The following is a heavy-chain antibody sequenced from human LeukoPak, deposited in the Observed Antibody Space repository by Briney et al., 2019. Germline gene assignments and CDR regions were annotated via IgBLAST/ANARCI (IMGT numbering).Heavy chain of an antibody. CDR1: GFTFSDYY. CDR3: ARQYCSSTSCYENY. D-gene: IGHD2-2*01. Sequence: GGSLGLSCAASGFTFSDYYMSWIRQAPGKGLEWVSYISSSSYTNYADSVKGRFTISRDNAKNSLYLQMNSLRAEDTAVYYCARQYCSSTSCYENYWGQGTLVTVSS. CDR2: ISSSSYT. J-gene: IGHJ4*02. V-gene: IGHV3-11*06.